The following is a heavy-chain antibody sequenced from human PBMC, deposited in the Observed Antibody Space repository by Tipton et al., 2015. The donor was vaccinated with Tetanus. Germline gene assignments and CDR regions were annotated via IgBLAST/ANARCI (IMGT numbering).Heavy chain of an antibody. Sequence: SLRLSCAASGFSVSPYAMSWVRQTPGKGLEWVADFIERGETPYYADSVKGRFTVSRDNSRSMVYLQMDSLRDEDTGVFYCARDTYYQSHHYNYFDFWGQGVRVTVSS. D-gene: IGHD5-24*01. V-gene: IGHV3-23*01. CDR3: ARDTYYQSHHYNYFDF. CDR1: GFSVSPYA. J-gene: IGHJ4*02. CDR2: FIERGETP.